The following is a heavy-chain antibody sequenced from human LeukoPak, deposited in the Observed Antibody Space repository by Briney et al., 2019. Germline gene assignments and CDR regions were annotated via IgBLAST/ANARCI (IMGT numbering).Heavy chain of an antibody. CDR2: IGVGGTT. Sequence: PGGSLRLSCAASGFTFSKYGMNWVRQAPGKGLEWVSGIGVGGTTYYADSVKGRFTISRDTSKNTLYLQMNSLRAEDTAVYYCVKAQGYYDCWGQGTLVTVSS. CDR3: VKAQGYYDC. V-gene: IGHV3-23*01. D-gene: IGHD3-22*01. CDR1: GFTFSKYG. J-gene: IGHJ4*02.